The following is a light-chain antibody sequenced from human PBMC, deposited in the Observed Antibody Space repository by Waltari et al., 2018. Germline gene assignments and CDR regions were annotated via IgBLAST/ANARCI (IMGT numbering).Light chain of an antibody. CDR1: QNITNY. J-gene: IGKJ5*01. V-gene: IGKV3-11*01. Sequence: EIVLTQSPATLSLSPGERATLSCRASQNITNYLAWYQQRPGQAPRLLVYDASKRATGIPARFSGSGSGTDFTLSTSSLEPEDFAVYYCQQRTYWPPAMTFGQGTRLEIK. CDR2: DAS. CDR3: QQRTYWPPAMT.